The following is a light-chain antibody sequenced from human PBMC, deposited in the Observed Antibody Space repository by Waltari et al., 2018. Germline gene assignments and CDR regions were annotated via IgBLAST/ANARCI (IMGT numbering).Light chain of an antibody. Sequence: DIVLTQSPGTLSLSPGDRATLSCSANQTVRTTYLAWYQQKPGQAPTLLIYGASSRATGIPDRFSGSGCGTDFSLTISSLEPEDFAVYYCQQYDISPLTFGGGTKVG. CDR3: QQYDISPLT. V-gene: IGKV3-20*01. J-gene: IGKJ4*01. CDR2: GAS. CDR1: QTVRTTY.